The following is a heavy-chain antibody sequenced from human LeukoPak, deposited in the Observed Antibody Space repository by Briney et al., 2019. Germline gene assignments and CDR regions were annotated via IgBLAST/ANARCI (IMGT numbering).Heavy chain of an antibody. V-gene: IGHV3-30*02. J-gene: IGHJ3*02. Sequence: PGGSLRLSCAASGFTFNNYGMHWVRQAPDKGLEWVAFIRYDGSHKFYADSVKGRFTISRDNSKNTLYLQMNSLRAEDTAVYYCARDLYYYDSSGYYEFHDAFDIWGQGTMVTVSS. D-gene: IGHD3-22*01. CDR1: GFTFNNYG. CDR3: ARDLYYYDSSGYYEFHDAFDI. CDR2: IRYDGSHK.